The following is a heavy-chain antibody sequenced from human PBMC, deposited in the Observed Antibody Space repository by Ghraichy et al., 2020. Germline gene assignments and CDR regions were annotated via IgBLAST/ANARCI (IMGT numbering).Heavy chain of an antibody. V-gene: IGHV4-39*02. J-gene: IGHJ5*02. CDR3: ARRNRAASGLNWFDP. D-gene: IGHD2-8*02. Sequence: SETLSLTCTVSGGSIISSSYYWDWIRQPPGKGLEWIGSVHYTGTTYYNPSLKSRVTISVDSSKTHFSLRLSSVTAADTALYNCARRNRAASGLNWFDPWGQGTLVTVSS. CDR1: GGSIISSSYY. CDR2: VHYTGTT.